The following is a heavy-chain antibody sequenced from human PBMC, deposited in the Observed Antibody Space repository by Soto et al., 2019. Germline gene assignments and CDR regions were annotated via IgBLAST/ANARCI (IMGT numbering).Heavy chain of an antibody. CDR3: ASRGSGSYYDY. Sequence: EVQLLESGGGLVQPGGSLRLSCAASGFTFSSYAMRWVRQAPGKGLEWVSAISRSGDSTYYADSVKGRFTTSRDNSKNTLYLQINSLRAEDTAVYYCASRGSGSYYDYWGQGTLVTVSS. V-gene: IGHV3-23*01. CDR1: GFTFSSYA. D-gene: IGHD1-26*01. CDR2: ISRSGDST. J-gene: IGHJ4*02.